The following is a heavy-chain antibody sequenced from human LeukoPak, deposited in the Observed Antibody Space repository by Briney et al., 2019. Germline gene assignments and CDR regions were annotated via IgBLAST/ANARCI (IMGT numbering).Heavy chain of an antibody. Sequence: GGSLRLSCAASGFTFSSYWMTWVRQAPGKGLEWVANIKEDGSEKNYVDSVKGRFTISRDNAKNSVYLQMNSLRAEDTAVYYCARDVGWKTFDYWGQGTLVTVSS. CDR1: GFTFSSYW. D-gene: IGHD1-1*01. J-gene: IGHJ4*02. CDR3: ARDVGWKTFDY. V-gene: IGHV3-7*01. CDR2: IKEDGSEK.